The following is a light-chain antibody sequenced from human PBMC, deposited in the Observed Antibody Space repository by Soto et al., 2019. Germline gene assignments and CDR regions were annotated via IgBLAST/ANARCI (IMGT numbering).Light chain of an antibody. Sequence: IVLTQSPGTLSLSPGERATLSCRASQSVSSSYLAWYQQKPGQAPRLLISGASSRATGITDRFSGSGSGTNSTLTISSLSAEDHAVYYCQQYGSSLWTFGQGTKVEIK. CDR3: QQYGSSLWT. CDR2: GAS. V-gene: IGKV3-20*01. J-gene: IGKJ1*01. CDR1: QSVSSSY.